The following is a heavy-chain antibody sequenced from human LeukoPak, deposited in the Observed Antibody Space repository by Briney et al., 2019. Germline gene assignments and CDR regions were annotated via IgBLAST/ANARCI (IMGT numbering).Heavy chain of an antibody. CDR1: GGSISSYY. J-gene: IGHJ4*02. CDR2: IYYSGST. Sequence: PSETLSLTCTVSGGSISSYYWSWIRQPPGKGLEWIGYIYYSGSTNYNPSLKSRVTISVDTSKNQFSLKLSSVTAADTAVYYCARVDIVATIINYFDYWGQGTLVTVSS. CDR3: ARVDIVATIINYFDY. V-gene: IGHV4-59*08. D-gene: IGHD5-12*01.